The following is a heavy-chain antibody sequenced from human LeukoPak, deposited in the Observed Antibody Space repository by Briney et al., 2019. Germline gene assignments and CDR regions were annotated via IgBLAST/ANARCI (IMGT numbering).Heavy chain of an antibody. CDR1: GGSISSGSYY. J-gene: IGHJ3*02. Sequence: PSQTLSLTCTVSGGSISSGSYYWSWIRQPAGKGLEWIGRLYTSGSTNYTPSLKSRVNISVDTSNNQFSLKLTSVTAADTAVYFCARHRLEGDAFDIWGQGKKVTVSS. D-gene: IGHD3-3*01. V-gene: IGHV4-61*02. CDR2: LYTSGST. CDR3: ARHRLEGDAFDI.